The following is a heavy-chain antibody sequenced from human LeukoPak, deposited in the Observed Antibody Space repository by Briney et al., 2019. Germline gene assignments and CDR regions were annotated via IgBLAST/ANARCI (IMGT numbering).Heavy chain of an antibody. CDR3: AKTGTPWYYFDY. CDR2: ISGSGGST. D-gene: IGHD6-13*01. J-gene: IGHJ4*02. CDR1: GFTFSSYT. V-gene: IGHV3-23*01. Sequence: PGGSLRLSCAASGFTFSSYTMSWVRQAPGKGLEWVSAISGSGGSTYYADSVKGRFTISRDNSKNTLYLQMNSLRAENTAVYYCAKTGTPWYYFDYWGQGTLVTVSS.